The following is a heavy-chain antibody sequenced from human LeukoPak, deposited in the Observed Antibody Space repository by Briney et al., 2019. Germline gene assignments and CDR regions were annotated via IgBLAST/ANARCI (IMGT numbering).Heavy chain of an antibody. CDR1: GFTFSNYV. Sequence: GGSLRLSCAASGFTFSNYVMSWVRQAPGKGLEWVSGISGSGSSTYYADSVRGRFTISRDNSKNTLYLQMNSLRAEDTALYYCAKDKSVGSQDYGMDVWGQGTTVTVSS. CDR3: AKDKSVGSQDYGMDV. J-gene: IGHJ6*02. V-gene: IGHV3-23*01. CDR2: ISGSGSST. D-gene: IGHD1-26*01.